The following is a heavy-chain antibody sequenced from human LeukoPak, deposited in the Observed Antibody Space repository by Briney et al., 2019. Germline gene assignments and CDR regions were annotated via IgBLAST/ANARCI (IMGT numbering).Heavy chain of an antibody. Sequence: GGSLRLSCAASGCTFSSYSMNWVRQAPGKGLEWVSYISSSSSTIYYADSVKGRFTISRDNSKNTLYLQMNSLRAEDTAVYYCARCLDDSSGPSHFDYWGQGTLVTVSS. V-gene: IGHV3-48*01. D-gene: IGHD3-22*01. CDR1: GCTFSSYS. J-gene: IGHJ4*02. CDR2: ISSSSSTI. CDR3: ARCLDDSSGPSHFDY.